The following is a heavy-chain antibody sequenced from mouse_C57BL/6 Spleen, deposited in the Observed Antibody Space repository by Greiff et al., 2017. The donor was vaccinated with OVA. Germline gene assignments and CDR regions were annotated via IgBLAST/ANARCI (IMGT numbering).Heavy chain of an antibody. CDR2: IWTGGGT. V-gene: IGHV2-9-1*01. CDR3: ARNYYGSSSYAMDY. CDR1: GFSLTSYA. J-gene: IGHJ4*01. D-gene: IGHD1-1*01. Sequence: VKLEESGPGLVAPSQSLSITCTVSGFSLTSYAISWVRQPPGKGLEWLGVIWTGGGTNYNSALKSRLSISKDNSKSQVFLKMNSLQTDDTARYYCARNYYGSSSYAMDYWGQGTSVTVSS.